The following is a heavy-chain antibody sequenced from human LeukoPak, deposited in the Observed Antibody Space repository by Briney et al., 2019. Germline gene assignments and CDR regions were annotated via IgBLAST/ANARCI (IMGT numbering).Heavy chain of an antibody. CDR1: GFTFISYA. V-gene: IGHV3-30*04. Sequence: PGGSLRLSCAASGFTFISYAIHWVRQAPGKGLEWVAVISFHGTDSFYADSVKGRFTISRDNSKNTLYLQMNSLRAEDTAVYYCARDRGSYCSGGSCYSGYDYWGQGTLVTVSS. CDR2: ISFHGTDS. J-gene: IGHJ4*02. D-gene: IGHD2-15*01. CDR3: ARDRGSYCSGGSCYSGYDY.